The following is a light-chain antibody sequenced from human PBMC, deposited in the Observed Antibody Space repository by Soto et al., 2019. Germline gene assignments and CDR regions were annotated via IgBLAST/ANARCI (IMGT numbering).Light chain of an antibody. CDR1: QSISNY. CDR3: QQSYRTPYT. J-gene: IGKJ2*01. V-gene: IGKV1-39*01. Sequence: DIQMTQSPSSLSASVGDRVTITCRASQSISNYLNWYQQKPGRAPKLLIYAASNLQSGVPSRFSGSGSGTDFTLTISSLQPEDFATYYCQQSYRTPYTFGQGTKLEIK. CDR2: AAS.